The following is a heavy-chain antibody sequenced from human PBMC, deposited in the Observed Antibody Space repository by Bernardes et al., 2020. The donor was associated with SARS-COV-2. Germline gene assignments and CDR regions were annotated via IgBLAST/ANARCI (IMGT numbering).Heavy chain of an antibody. CDR2: ISSSSSTI. V-gene: IGHV3-48*04. CDR3: ASYPNRPKILTTNYDFWSGYYTGDGMDV. Sequence: GGSLRLSCAASGFTFSSYSMNWVRQAPGKGLEWVSYISSSSSTIYYADSVKGRFTISRDNAKNSLYLQMNSLRAEDTAVYYCASYPNRPKILTTNYDFWSGYYTGDGMDVWGQGTTVTVSS. CDR1: GFTFSSYS. J-gene: IGHJ6*02. D-gene: IGHD3-3*01.